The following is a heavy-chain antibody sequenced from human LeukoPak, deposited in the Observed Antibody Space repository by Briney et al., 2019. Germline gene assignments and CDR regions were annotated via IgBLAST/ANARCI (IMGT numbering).Heavy chain of an antibody. J-gene: IGHJ4*02. Sequence: SGGSLRLSCAASGFTFSSYSMNWVRQAPGKGLEWVSSISSSSSYIYYADSVKGRFTISRDNAKNSLYLQMNSLRAEDTAVYYCAQRGYSYGSTFDYWGQGTLVTVSS. CDR2: ISSSSSYI. CDR3: AQRGYSYGSTFDY. V-gene: IGHV3-21*04. D-gene: IGHD5-18*01. CDR1: GFTFSSYS.